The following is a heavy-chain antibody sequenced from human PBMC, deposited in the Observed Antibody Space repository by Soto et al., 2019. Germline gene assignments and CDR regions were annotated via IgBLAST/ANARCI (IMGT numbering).Heavy chain of an antibody. CDR2: IDPSDSQT. V-gene: IGHV5-10-1*01. CDR1: GYSFAGYW. CDR3: PRQIYDSDPGPNSQHYFDP. Sequence: GESLKISCKGSGYSFAGYWITWVRQKPGKGLEWMGRIDPSDSQTYYSPSFRGHVTISATKSITTVFLQWSSLRASDTAMYYCPRQIYDSDPGPNSQHYFDPWGQGTPVTVPS. J-gene: IGHJ4*02. D-gene: IGHD5-12*01.